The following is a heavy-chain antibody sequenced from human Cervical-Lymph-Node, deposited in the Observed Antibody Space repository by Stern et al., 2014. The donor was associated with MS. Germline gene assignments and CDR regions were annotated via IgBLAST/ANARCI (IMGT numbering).Heavy chain of an antibody. D-gene: IGHD5-24*01. CDR2: VYTTGNT. V-gene: IGHV4-61*02. CDR3: ARALARWLENDYYSYYGMDV. Sequence: QLQLQESGPGLVKPSQTLSLTCTVSGGSMSSGTYFWSWIRQPAGKELEWIGHVYTTGNTNYNPSLKSRVSISLDKPKNLFPLKLTFVTAADTAVYFCARALARWLENDYYSYYGMDVWGQGTTVTVSS. CDR1: GGSMSSGTYF. J-gene: IGHJ6*02.